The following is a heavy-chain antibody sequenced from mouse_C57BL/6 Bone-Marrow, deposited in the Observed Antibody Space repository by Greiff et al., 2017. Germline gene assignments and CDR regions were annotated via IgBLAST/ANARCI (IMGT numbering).Heavy chain of an antibody. J-gene: IGHJ3*01. Sequence: VQLQQSGAELVRPGASVKLSCTASGFNIKDDYMHWVKQRPEQGLEWIGWIDPENGDTEYAAKFQGKATITADTSSNTAYLQLSSLTSEDTAVYYCTTYYGNSAWFAFWGQGTLVPVSA. V-gene: IGHV14-4*01. CDR3: TTYYGNSAWFAF. CDR2: IDPENGDT. CDR1: GFNIKDDY. D-gene: IGHD2-1*01.